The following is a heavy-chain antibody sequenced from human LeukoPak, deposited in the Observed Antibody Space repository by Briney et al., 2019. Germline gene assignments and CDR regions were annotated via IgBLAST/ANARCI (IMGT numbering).Heavy chain of an antibody. CDR2: IHHDGSNK. V-gene: IGHV3-30*02. CDR1: GFTFSSYA. J-gene: IGHJ4*02. D-gene: IGHD3-22*01. Sequence: GGSLRLSCAASGFTFSSYAMHWVRQAPGKGLEWVAFIHHDGSNKYYADSVKGRFTISRDNSKNTLYLQMNSLRAEDTAVYYCAKDRAYYSDSSGYYLVRAYDYWGQGTLVTVSS. CDR3: AKDRAYYSDSSGYYLVRAYDY.